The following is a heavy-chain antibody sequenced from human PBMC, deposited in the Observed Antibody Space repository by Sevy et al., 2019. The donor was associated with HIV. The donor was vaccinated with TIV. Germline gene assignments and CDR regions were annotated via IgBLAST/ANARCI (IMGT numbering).Heavy chain of an antibody. D-gene: IGHD3-16*01. Sequence: ASVKVSCKASRSTFISNDINWVRQASGQGLEWMGWMRPNSGETGYAQKFQGSVTMTRDTSTSTAYMELSSMRSEDTAVYYCAQGYYLPWWGQGTPVTVSS. CDR1: RSTFISND. CDR2: MRPNSGET. J-gene: IGHJ4*02. V-gene: IGHV1-8*01. CDR3: AQGYYLPW.